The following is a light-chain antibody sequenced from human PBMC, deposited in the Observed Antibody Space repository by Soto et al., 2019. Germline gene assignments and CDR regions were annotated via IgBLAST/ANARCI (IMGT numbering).Light chain of an antibody. V-gene: IGKV1-39*01. CDR1: QSINIY. J-gene: IGKJ5*01. CDR3: QQYYSYPIT. Sequence: DIQMTQSPSSLSASVGDRVTIACRATQSINIYLNWYQQKPGKAPKLLIYGATTLQSGVPSRFSADGSGTDFTLTISCLQSEDFATYYCQQYYSYPITFDQGTRLEI. CDR2: GAT.